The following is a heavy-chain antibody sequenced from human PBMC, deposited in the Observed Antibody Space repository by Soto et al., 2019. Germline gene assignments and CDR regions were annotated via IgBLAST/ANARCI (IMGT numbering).Heavy chain of an antibody. CDR3: ARGAAPLLFHLYFDT. D-gene: IGHD2-15*01. J-gene: IGHJ4*02. CDR2: VYHRAST. CDR1: GASMTTGAFS. Sequence: SETLSLTCAVSGASMTTGAFSWTWVQQPPGGGLEWIGHVYHRASTQSNPSIKGRASISVDTSRNPLYLRMTPFTAADTAVYYCARGAAPLLFHLYFDTWGPGTQVTVSS. V-gene: IGHV4-30-2*01.